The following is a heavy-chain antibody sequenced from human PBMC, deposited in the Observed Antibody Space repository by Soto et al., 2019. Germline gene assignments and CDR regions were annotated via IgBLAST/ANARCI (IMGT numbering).Heavy chain of an antibody. J-gene: IGHJ4*02. D-gene: IGHD3-3*01. CDR3: ARPYYDFWDGFLY. CDR1: GFTFSSYA. CDR2: ISYSGNNE. Sequence: GGSLRLSCAASGFTFSSYAMHWVRRAPGKGLEWVAAISYSGNNEYYAASVKGRFTVSRDNSKNTLYLQMNSLRADDTGVFYCARPYYDFWDGFLYWGLGTPVTVSS. V-gene: IGHV3-30*03.